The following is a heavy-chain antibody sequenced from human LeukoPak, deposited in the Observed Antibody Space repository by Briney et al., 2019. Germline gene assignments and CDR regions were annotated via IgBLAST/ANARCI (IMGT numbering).Heavy chain of an antibody. CDR1: GFTFSSYA. Sequence: GRSLRLSWAASGFTFSSYAMSWVRQAPGKGLEWVSSVSGSGGSTYYADSVKGRFTISRDNSKSTLFLQMNSLRAEDTAVYYCAKDLYSNYGPADYWGQGNLVTVSS. V-gene: IGHV3-23*01. D-gene: IGHD4-11*01. CDR3: AKDLYSNYGPADY. CDR2: VSGSGGST. J-gene: IGHJ4*02.